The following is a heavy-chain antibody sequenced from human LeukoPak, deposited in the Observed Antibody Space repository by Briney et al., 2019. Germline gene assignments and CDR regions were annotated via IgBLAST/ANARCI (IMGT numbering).Heavy chain of an antibody. Sequence: ASVKVSCKVSGYTLTQLSVHWVRQAPGKGLEWMGGFDVEDGEIIYAQKFQGRVTMAEDTSTDTAYMELSSLRSEDTAVYYCATNRQIMILGVVIMPAFDIWGQGTMVTVSS. J-gene: IGHJ3*02. CDR3: ATNRQIMILGVVIMPAFDI. D-gene: IGHD3-3*01. V-gene: IGHV1-24*01. CDR2: FDVEDGEI. CDR1: GYTLTQLS.